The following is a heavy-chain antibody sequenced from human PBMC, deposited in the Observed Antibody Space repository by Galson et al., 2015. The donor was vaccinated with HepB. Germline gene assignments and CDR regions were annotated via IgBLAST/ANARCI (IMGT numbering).Heavy chain of an antibody. D-gene: IGHD6-19*01. Sequence: SLRLSCAASGFTFSSYAMHWVRQAPGKGLEWVAVISYDGSNKNYADSVRGRFTISRDNSKNTLYLQMSSLRGEDTAEYYCARDRGPRGWYIDHWGQGTLVTVSS. CDR2: ISYDGSNK. CDR3: ARDRGPRGWYIDH. J-gene: IGHJ4*02. V-gene: IGHV3-30*04. CDR1: GFTFSSYA.